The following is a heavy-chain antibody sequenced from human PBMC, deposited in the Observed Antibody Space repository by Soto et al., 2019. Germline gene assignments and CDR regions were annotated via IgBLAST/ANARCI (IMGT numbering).Heavy chain of an antibody. Sequence: GGSMRLSCVASGFTLTSYTIHWVRQAPGKGLEWVSSVNSGSSYIYYADSVQGRFTISRDNAKKSVFLQMKTLRVDDTAVYYCARDSGTYKLYYCGRWGQETLVTVSS. CDR1: GFTLTSYT. CDR2: VNSGSSYI. D-gene: IGHD1-26*01. V-gene: IGHV3-21*01. J-gene: IGHJ4*02. CDR3: ARDSGTYKLYYCGR.